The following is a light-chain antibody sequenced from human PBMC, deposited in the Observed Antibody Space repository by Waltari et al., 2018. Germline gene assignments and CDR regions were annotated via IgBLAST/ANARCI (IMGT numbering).Light chain of an antibody. V-gene: IGKV1-39*01. Sequence: DIQMTQSPSSLSASVGDRVTITCRASQSINSYLNWYQQKPGKAPKLLIYAASSLQSGLPSRFSGSGSGTGFTLTISSLQPEDFAMYYCQQSYSSPRTFGQGTKVEI. J-gene: IGKJ1*01. CDR1: QSINSY. CDR2: AAS. CDR3: QQSYSSPRT.